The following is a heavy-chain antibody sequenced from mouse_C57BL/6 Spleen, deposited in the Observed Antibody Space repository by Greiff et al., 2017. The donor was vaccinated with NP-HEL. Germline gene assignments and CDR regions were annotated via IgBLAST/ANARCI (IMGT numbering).Heavy chain of an antibody. D-gene: IGHD2-3*01. CDR3: GRGEVDDGYYNY. Sequence: VQLQQPGAELVKPGASVKLSCKASGYTFTSYWMQWVKQRPGQGLEWIGEIDPSDSYTNYNQKFKGKATLTVDTSSSTAYMQLSSLTSEDSAVYYCGRGEVDDGYYNYWGQGTTLTVSS. CDR2: IDPSDSYT. V-gene: IGHV1-50*01. J-gene: IGHJ2*01. CDR1: GYTFTSYW.